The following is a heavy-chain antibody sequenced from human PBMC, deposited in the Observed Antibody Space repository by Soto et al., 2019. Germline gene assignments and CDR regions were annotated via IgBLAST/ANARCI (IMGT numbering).Heavy chain of an antibody. CDR3: AKDHPDGRFDY. Sequence: GGSLRLSCAASGFTFSSYSMHWVRQAPGKGLEWVAVISYDGSNKYYADSVKGRFTISRDNSKNTLYLQMNSLRAEDTAVYYCAKDHPDGRFDYWGQGTLVTVSS. J-gene: IGHJ4*02. D-gene: IGHD2-8*01. V-gene: IGHV3-30*18. CDR2: ISYDGSNK. CDR1: GFTFSSYS.